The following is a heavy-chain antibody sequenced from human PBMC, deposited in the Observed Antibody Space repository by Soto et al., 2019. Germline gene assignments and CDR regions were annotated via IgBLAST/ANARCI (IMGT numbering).Heavy chain of an antibody. CDR3: ARVRIAVAGRMGEVVDY. V-gene: IGHV4-38-2*02. CDR1: GYSISSGYY. J-gene: IGHJ4*02. CDR2: IYHSGST. Sequence: ASETLSLTCSVSGYSISSGYYWGWIRQPPGKGLEWIGSIYHSGSTYYNPSLKSRVTISVDTSKNQFSLKLSSVTAADTAVYYCARVRIAVAGRMGEVVDYWGQGTLVTVSS. D-gene: IGHD6-19*01.